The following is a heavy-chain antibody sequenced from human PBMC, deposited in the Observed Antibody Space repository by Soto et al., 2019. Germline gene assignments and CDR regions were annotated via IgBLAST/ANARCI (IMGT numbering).Heavy chain of an antibody. D-gene: IGHD6-25*01. Sequence: SETLSLTCTASGGSITSSSHFWGWVRQPPGKGLEWIGTIYFTGNTYYTPSLKSRLTMSIDTSKNEFSLRLNSVTAADTAVYYCAGQTFTIAAASYGRSNWFDPWGPGTQVTVSS. CDR3: AGQTFTIAAASYGRSNWFDP. CDR1: GGSITSSSHF. V-gene: IGHV4-39*01. CDR2: IYFTGNT. J-gene: IGHJ5*02.